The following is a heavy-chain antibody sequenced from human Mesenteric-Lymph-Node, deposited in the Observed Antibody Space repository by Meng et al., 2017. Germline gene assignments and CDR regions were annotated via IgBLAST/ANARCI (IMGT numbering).Heavy chain of an antibody. J-gene: IGHJ4*02. D-gene: IGHD5-12*01. CDR1: GFTFSSYA. CDR2: ISYDGSNK. V-gene: IGHV3-30*01. Sequence: GESLKISCAASGFTFSSYAMHWVRQAPGKGLEWVAVISYDGSNKYYADSVKGRFTISRDNSKNTLYLQMNSLRAEDTAVYCCARDHSGYDYGGFDYWGQGTLVTVSS. CDR3: ARDHSGYDYGGFDY.